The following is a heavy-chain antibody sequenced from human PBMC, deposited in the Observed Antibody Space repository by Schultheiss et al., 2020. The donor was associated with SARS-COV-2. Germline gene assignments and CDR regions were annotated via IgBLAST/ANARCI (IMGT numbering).Heavy chain of an antibody. J-gene: IGHJ4*02. CDR1: GGTFSSDE. CDR2: IIPIIGTA. Sequence: VKVSCKASGGTFSSDEISWVRQAPGQGFEWMGGIIPIIGTANYAQNFQDRVTITADEFTYTAYMEVHSLLSDDTAVYYCARFRGDYGSGDDFWGQGTLVTLSS. D-gene: IGHD4-17*01. V-gene: IGHV1-69*13. CDR3: ARFRGDYGSGDDF.